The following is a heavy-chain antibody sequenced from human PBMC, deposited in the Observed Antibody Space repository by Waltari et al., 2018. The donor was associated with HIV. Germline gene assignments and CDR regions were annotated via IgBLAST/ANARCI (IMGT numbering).Heavy chain of an antibody. D-gene: IGHD1-26*01. J-gene: IGHJ4*02. CDR2: IRYDGSNK. V-gene: IGHV3-30*02. Sequence: QVQLVESGGGVVQPGGSLRLSCAASGFTFSSYGMHWVRQAPGKGLEWVAFIRYDGSNKYYADSVKGRFTISRDNSKNTLYLQMNSLRAEDTAVYYCAKALKWELPPYWGQGTLVTVSS. CDR1: GFTFSSYG. CDR3: AKALKWELPPY.